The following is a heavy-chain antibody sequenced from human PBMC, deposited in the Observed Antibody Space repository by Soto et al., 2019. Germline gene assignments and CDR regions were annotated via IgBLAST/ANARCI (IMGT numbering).Heavy chain of an antibody. CDR1: GFTFSSYS. D-gene: IGHD1-26*01. Sequence: NPVGSLRLSCAASGFTFSSYSMNWVRQAPGKGLEWVSSISSSSSYIYYADSVKGRFTISRDNAKNSLYLQMNSLRAEDTAVYYCARDLFPSGSYAVWGQGALVTVSS. J-gene: IGHJ4*02. CDR2: ISSSSSYI. CDR3: ARDLFPSGSYAV. V-gene: IGHV3-21*01.